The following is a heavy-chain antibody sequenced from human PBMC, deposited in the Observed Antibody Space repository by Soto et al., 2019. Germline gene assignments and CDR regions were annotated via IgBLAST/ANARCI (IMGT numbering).Heavy chain of an antibody. Sequence: GGSLRLSCAASGFTFSSYAMSWVRQAPGKGLEWVSAISGSGGSTYYADSVKGRFTISRDNSKNTLYLQMNSLRAEDTAVYYCAITRDSSGWYSPFDYWGQGTLVTVSS. CDR2: ISGSGGST. CDR3: AITRDSSGWYSPFDY. CDR1: GFTFSSYA. D-gene: IGHD6-19*01. V-gene: IGHV3-23*01. J-gene: IGHJ4*02.